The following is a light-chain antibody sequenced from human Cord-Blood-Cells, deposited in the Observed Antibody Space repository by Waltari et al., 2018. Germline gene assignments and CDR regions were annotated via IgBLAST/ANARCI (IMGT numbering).Light chain of an antibody. Sequence: DIQMTQSPFSLSASVGDRVTITCQASQDISNYLNWYQQKPGKAPKLLIYDASNLETGVPSRFSGSRSGTDFTFTISSLQPEDIATYYYQQYDNLPLTFGGGTKVEIK. V-gene: IGKV1-33*01. CDR3: QQYDNLPLT. CDR2: DAS. CDR1: QDISNY. J-gene: IGKJ4*01.